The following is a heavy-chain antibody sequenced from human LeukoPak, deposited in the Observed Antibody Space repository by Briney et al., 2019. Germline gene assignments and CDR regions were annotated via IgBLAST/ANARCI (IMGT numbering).Heavy chain of an antibody. V-gene: IGHV1-2*02. CDR1: GYSFTGYY. D-gene: IGHD2-2*01. CDR2: INPDGGGT. Sequence: ASLKVSCKASGYSFTGYYMRWVRQAPGQGLEWMGSINPDGGGTNYAQKFQGRVTMTRDTSISTAYMELSRLRSDDTAVYYCARSQYCSSTSCYVEYFDYWGQGTLVTVSS. J-gene: IGHJ4*02. CDR3: ARSQYCSSTSCYVEYFDY.